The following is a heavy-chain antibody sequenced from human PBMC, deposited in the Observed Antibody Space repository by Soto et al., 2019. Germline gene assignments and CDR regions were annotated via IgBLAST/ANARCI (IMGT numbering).Heavy chain of an antibody. Sequence: SGPTLVNPTQPLTLTCTFSGFSLRTSGVGVGWIRQPPGKALEWLALIYWNDDKRYSPSLKSRLTITKDTSKNQVVLTMTNMDPVDTATYYCALVYYDSSGYYPDYWGQGTLVTVSS. CDR2: IYWNDDK. V-gene: IGHV2-5*01. CDR1: GFSLRTSGVG. CDR3: ALVYYDSSGYYPDY. D-gene: IGHD3-22*01. J-gene: IGHJ4*02.